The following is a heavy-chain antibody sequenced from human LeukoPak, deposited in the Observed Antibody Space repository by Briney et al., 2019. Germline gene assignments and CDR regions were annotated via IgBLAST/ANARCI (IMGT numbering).Heavy chain of an antibody. J-gene: IGHJ5*02. CDR2: INSDGSVT. D-gene: IGHD3-10*01. V-gene: IGHV3-74*01. CDR1: EFTFSRYW. CDR3: AKDFRAKYGSGAYGWFDP. Sequence: GSLRLSCAASEFTFSRYWMYWVRPAPGKGLVWVSRINSDGSVTAYADAVKGRFTISRDNAKNTLYLQMNSLRAEDTAVYYCAKDFRAKYGSGAYGWFDPWGQGTLVTVSS.